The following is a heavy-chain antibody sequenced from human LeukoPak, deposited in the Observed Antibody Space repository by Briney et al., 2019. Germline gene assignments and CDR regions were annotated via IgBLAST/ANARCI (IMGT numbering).Heavy chain of an antibody. CDR2: IGIDVRDS. J-gene: IGHJ4*02. CDR1: GFTFSNYV. CDR3: AKGEGDSSGYYYSVFDY. D-gene: IGHD3-22*01. Sequence: GGSLRLSCAASGFTFSNYVMTWVRQAPGKGLEWVSAIGIDVRDSDYADSVKGRFTISRDRSKNTLYLQMNSLRAEDTAVYYCAKGEGDSSGYYYSVFDYWGQGSLVTVSS. V-gene: IGHV3-23*01.